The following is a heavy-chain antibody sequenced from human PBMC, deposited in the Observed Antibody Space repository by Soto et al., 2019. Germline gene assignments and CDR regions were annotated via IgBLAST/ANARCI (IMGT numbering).Heavy chain of an antibody. CDR3: ARDTPQYYDILTGYSRHYFDY. J-gene: IGHJ4*02. CDR1: GYTFTSYY. V-gene: IGHV1-46*01. D-gene: IGHD3-9*01. CDR2: INPSGGST. Sequence: ASVKVSCKASGYTFTSYYMHWVRQAPGQGLGWMGIINPSGGSTSYAQKFQGRVTMTRDTSTSTVYMELSSLRSEDTAVYYCARDTPQYYDILTGYSRHYFDYWGQGTLVTVSS.